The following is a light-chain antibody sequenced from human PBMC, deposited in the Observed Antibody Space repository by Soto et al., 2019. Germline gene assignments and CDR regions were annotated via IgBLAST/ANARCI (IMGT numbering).Light chain of an antibody. CDR3: SSSTSSSLYV. CDR1: SIDVGGYNY. CDR2: DVS. Sequence: QSALTQPASVSGSPGQSITISCTGTSIDVGGYNYVSWYQQHPGKAPKLMIYDVSNRPSGVSNRFSGSKSGNTASLTISGLQAEDEADYYCSSSTSSSLYVFGTGTKLTVL. V-gene: IGLV2-14*01. J-gene: IGLJ1*01.